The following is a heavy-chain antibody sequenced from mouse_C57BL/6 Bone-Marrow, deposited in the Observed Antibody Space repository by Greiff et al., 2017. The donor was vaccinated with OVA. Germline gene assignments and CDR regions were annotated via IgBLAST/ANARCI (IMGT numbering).Heavy chain of an antibody. D-gene: IGHD2-1*01. CDR1: GYAFTNYL. V-gene: IGHV1-54*01. CDR3: ARGPYGNYEYFDV. CDR2: INPGRGGT. Sequence: QVQLKESGAELVRPGTSVKVSCKASGYAFTNYLIEWVKQRPGQGLEWIGVINPGRGGTNYNEKFKGKATLTADKSSSTAYMQLSSLTSEDSAVYFCARGPYGNYEYFDVWGTGTTVTVSS. J-gene: IGHJ1*03.